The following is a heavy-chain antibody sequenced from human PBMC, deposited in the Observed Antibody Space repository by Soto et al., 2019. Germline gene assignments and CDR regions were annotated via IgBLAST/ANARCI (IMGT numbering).Heavy chain of an antibody. CDR2: INHSGST. D-gene: IGHD5-12*01. J-gene: IGHJ4*02. Sequence: QVQLQQWGAGLLKPSETLSLTCAVYGGSFSGYYWSWIRQPPGKGLEWIGEINHSGSTNYNPSLNSRVTKSVDTSKDQFSLKLSSVTAADTAVYYCAEDTRGYDYWGQGALVTVSS. CDR1: GGSFSGYY. CDR3: AEDTRGYDY. V-gene: IGHV4-34*01.